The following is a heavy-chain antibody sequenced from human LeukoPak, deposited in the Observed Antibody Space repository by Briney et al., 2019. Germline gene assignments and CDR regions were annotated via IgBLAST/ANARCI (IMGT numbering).Heavy chain of an antibody. V-gene: IGHV5-51*01. CDR3: ARRDGGGYNYGFDY. CDR2: IYPGDSDT. D-gene: IGHD5-18*01. J-gene: IGHJ4*02. CDR1: GYSFTNYW. Sequence: LGESLKISCKGSGYSFTNYWLGWVRQMPGKGLEWMGIIYPGDSDTRYSPSFEGQVTISVDKSISTAYLQWSSLKASDIAMYYCARRDGGGYNYGFDYWGQGTLVTVSS.